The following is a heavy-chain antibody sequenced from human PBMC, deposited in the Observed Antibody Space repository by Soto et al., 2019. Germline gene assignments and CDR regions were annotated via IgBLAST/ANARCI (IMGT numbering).Heavy chain of an antibody. V-gene: IGHV3-15*07. CDR3: TTVKDSSGYYYGDYYGMDV. CDR1: GFTFSNAW. Sequence: EVQLVESGGGLVKPGGSLRLSCAASGFTFSNAWMNWVRQAPGKGLEWVGRIKSKTDGGTTDYAAPVKGRFTISRDDSRNTLYLQMNSLKTEDTAVYYCTTVKDSSGYYYGDYYGMDVWGQGTTVTVSS. J-gene: IGHJ6*02. CDR2: IKSKTDGGTT. D-gene: IGHD3-22*01.